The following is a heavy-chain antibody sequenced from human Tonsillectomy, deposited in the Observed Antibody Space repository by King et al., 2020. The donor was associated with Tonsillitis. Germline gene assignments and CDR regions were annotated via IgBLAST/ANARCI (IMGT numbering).Heavy chain of an antibody. V-gene: IGHV3-21*01. CDR1: GFTFSNYN. D-gene: IGHD6-13*01. CDR2: ISSSSSYI. CDR3: ARKRYSSSWHPMGEPVDY. J-gene: IGHJ4*01. Sequence: VQLVQSGGGLVKPGGSLRLSCAASGFTFSNYNMNWVRQAPGKGLEWVSSISSSSSYIYYADSVKGRFTIARDNAKNSLYLQMNSLRAEDTAVYYCARKRYSSSWHPMGEPVDYWGHGALATVSS.